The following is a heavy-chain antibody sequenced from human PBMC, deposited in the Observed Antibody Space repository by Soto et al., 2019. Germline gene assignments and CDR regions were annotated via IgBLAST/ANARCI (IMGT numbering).Heavy chain of an antibody. CDR2: ISGSGDGT. Sequence: EVQLLESGGDLVQPGGSLRLSCAASGFTFSSFALSWVRQAPGKGLEWVSAISGSGDGTDYADSVKGRFTISRDNSKNTLYLQMNSLRAEDTAVYYCARDIAAAGTAPPMDYWGQGTLVTVSS. CDR1: GFTFSSFA. CDR3: ARDIAAAGTAPPMDY. V-gene: IGHV3-23*01. D-gene: IGHD6-13*01. J-gene: IGHJ4*02.